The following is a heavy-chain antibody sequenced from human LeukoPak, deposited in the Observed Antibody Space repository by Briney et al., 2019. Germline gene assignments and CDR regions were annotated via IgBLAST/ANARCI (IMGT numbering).Heavy chain of an antibody. CDR1: GGSISSYY. Sequence: SETLSLTCTVSGGSISSYYWSWIRQPAGKGLEWIGRIYTSGSTNYNPSLKSLVTMSVDTSKNQFSLKLSSVTAADTAVYYCARAYYYDSSGYWSRAFDIWGQGTMVTVSS. V-gene: IGHV4-4*07. CDR3: ARAYYYDSSGYWSRAFDI. CDR2: IYTSGST. D-gene: IGHD3-22*01. J-gene: IGHJ3*02.